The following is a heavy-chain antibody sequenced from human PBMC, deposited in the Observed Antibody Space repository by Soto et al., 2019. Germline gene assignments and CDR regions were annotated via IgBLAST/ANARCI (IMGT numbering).Heavy chain of an antibody. Sequence: QVQLVESGGGVVQPGRSLRLSCAASGFTFSSYAMHWVRQAPGKGLEWVAVISYDGSNKYYADSVKGRFTISRDNSKNTLYLQMNSLRAEDTAVYYXXXXXXXXXFGVVESGGWF. CDR2: ISYDGSNK. J-gene: IGHJ5*01. D-gene: IGHD3-3*01. V-gene: IGHV3-30-3*01. CDR3: XXXXXXXXFGVVESGGWF. CDR1: GFTFSSYA.